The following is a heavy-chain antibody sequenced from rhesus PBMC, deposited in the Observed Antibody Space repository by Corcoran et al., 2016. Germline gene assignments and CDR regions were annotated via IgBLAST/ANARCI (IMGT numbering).Heavy chain of an antibody. CDR3: SGGVDGH. D-gene: IGHD3-34*01. Sequence: EVRLVESGGGLAKPGGSLRLSCAGSGCTFGTYWMNWARQSPGKGLEWISAINSGGGSTYYADSVRGRFTISRDNSKNTISLQMNSLRTEDTAVYYCSGGVDGHWGQGVLVTVSS. J-gene: IGHJ4*01. CDR1: GCTFGTYW. V-gene: IGHV3S42*01. CDR2: INSGGGST.